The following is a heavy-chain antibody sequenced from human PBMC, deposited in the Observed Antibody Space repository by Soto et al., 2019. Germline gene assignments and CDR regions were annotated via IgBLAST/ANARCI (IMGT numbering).Heavy chain of an antibody. CDR2: IHYDGSDT. D-gene: IGHD3-22*01. Sequence: GGSLRLSCAASGFTFSCYSMNWVRQAPGKGLVWVALIHYDGSDTDYADSVKGRFTISRDNSKNTLFLQMNSLRAEDTAVYYCARDYYKYYDSSGYYRSPAYWGQGTLVTVSS. CDR1: GFTFSCYS. V-gene: IGHV3-30*02. J-gene: IGHJ4*02. CDR3: ARDYYKYYDSSGYYRSPAY.